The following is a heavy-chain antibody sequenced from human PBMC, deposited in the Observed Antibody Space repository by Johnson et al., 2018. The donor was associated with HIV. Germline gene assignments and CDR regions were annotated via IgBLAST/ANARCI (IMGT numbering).Heavy chain of an antibody. CDR3: ARVGAFGDGISLGAFDI. J-gene: IGHJ3*02. V-gene: IGHV3-33*01. CDR2: IWSDGSKK. CDR1: GFTFSSYG. D-gene: IGHD3-10*01. Sequence: QVQLVESGGGVVQPGRSRRLSCAASGFTFSSYGMHWVRPAPGKGLEWVAVIWSDGSKKYYVDSVQGRFTISRENAKNSLYLQLHSRRAGDTAVYYCARVGAFGDGISLGAFDIWGQGTMVTVSS.